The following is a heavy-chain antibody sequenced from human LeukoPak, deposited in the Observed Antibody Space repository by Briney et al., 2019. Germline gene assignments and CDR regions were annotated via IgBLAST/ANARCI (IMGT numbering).Heavy chain of an antibody. Sequence: ASVKVSCKTSGYTFTSYDINWVRQATGQGLEWMGWMNPNCGNTGYAQKFQGRVTITRNTSISTAYMELSSLRSEDTAVYYCARSLTYYYGSGSYLFAFDIWGQGTMVTVSS. CDR1: GYTFTSYD. J-gene: IGHJ3*02. CDR3: ARSLTYYYGSGSYLFAFDI. D-gene: IGHD3-10*01. V-gene: IGHV1-8*01. CDR2: MNPNCGNT.